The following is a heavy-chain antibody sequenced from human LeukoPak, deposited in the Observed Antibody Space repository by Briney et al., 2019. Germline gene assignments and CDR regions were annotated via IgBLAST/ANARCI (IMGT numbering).Heavy chain of an antibody. CDR2: ISVSGGST. CDR3: AKEDSNYVSYYHGMDV. J-gene: IGHJ6*01. Sequence: GGSLRPSCAASGCTFSIYALSCVRQAPWKGLEGVSAISVSGGSTYYADSVKGRFTISRDNSKNTPYLQMNSLRAEDTAVYHCAKEDSNYVSYYHGMDVWGQGT. V-gene: IGHV3-23*01. D-gene: IGHD4-11*01. CDR1: GCTFSIYA.